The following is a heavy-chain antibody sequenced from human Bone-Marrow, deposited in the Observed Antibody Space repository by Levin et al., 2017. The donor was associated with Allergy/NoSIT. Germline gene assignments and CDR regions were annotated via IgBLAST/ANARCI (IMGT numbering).Heavy chain of an antibody. CDR1: GASLSSTVHY. D-gene: IGHD3-10*01. V-gene: IGHV4-39*01. CDR3: ARRGIWDYRSEIETDD. Sequence: SCTVSGASLSSTVHYWGWIRQPPGKGLEWIGTIYYSGTTFYNPSLASRVTISVDTSKNQFSLRLKSVIAADTAVYFCARRGIWDYRSEIETDDWGHGTLVTVSS. J-gene: IGHJ4*01. CDR2: IYYSGTT.